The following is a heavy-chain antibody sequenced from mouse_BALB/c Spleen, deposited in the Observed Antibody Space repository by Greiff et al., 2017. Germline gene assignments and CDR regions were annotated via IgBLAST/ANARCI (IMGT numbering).Heavy chain of an antibody. Sequence: EVQVVESGGGLVQPGGSRKLSCAASGFTFSSFGMHWVRQAPEKGLEWVAYISSGSSTIYYADTVKGRFTISRDNPKNTLFLQMTSLRSEDTAMYYCARSDPYYFDYWGQGTTLTVSS. CDR3: ARSDPYYFDY. V-gene: IGHV5-17*02. J-gene: IGHJ2*01. CDR1: GFTFSSFG. CDR2: ISSGSSTI.